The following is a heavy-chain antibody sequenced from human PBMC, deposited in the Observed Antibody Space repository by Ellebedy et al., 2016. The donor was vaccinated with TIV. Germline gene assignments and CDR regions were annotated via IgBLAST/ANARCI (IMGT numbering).Heavy chain of an antibody. CDR1: GFNFSRYW. J-gene: IGHJ6*02. CDR2: IYSDGSGT. V-gene: IGHV3-74*01. CDR3: VRDHQSYYYGMDV. Sequence: GESLKISCAASGFNFSRYWMHWVRQAPGKGLVWLSRIYSDGSGTTYADSVKGRFTISRDNAKNTLYLQMNSLRVEDTAVYYCVRDHQSYYYGMDVWGQGTTVTVSS.